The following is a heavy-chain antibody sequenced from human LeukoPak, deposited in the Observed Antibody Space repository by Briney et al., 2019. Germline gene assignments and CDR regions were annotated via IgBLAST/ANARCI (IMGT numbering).Heavy chain of an antibody. D-gene: IGHD3-3*01. J-gene: IGHJ3*02. Sequence: ASVKVSCKASGYTATNYDINWVRRATGQGLEWMGWMNPSSGNTGYAQKLQDRVTMTWNTSISTAYMGLSSLRSEDTAMYYCTRAWSGGSDAFDIWGQGTIVTVSS. CDR3: TRAWSGGSDAFDI. V-gene: IGHV1-8*01. CDR1: GYTATNYD. CDR2: MNPSSGNT.